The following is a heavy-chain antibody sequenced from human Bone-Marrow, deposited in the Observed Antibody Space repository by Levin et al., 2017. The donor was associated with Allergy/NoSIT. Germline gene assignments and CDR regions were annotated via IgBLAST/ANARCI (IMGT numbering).Heavy chain of an antibody. CDR3: ARGITVFGVVLAVNDAFDV. CDR2: VSYSGIT. Sequence: SETLSLTCAVSGGSISGTNWWSWVRQLPGKGLEWIGYVSYSGITFYNQSLKSRVTISGDTSKNLFSLTLNSVTAADTAIYYCARGITVFGVVLAVNDAFDVWGQGTMVTVSS. D-gene: IGHD3-3*01. V-gene: IGHV4-31*11. CDR1: GGSISGTNW. J-gene: IGHJ3*01.